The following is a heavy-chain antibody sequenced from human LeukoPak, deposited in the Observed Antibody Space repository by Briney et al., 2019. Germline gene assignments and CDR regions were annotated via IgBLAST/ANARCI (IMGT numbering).Heavy chain of an antibody. V-gene: IGHV3-30*18. CDR3: AKDGGSTSPLDY. Sequence: GRSLRLSCAASGFTFSSYGMHRVRQAPGKGLEWVAVISYDGSNKYYADSVKGRFTISRDNSKNTLYLQMNSLRAEDTAVYYCAKDGGSTSPLDYWGQGTLVTVSS. CDR1: GFTFSSYG. CDR2: ISYDGSNK. J-gene: IGHJ4*02. D-gene: IGHD2-2*01.